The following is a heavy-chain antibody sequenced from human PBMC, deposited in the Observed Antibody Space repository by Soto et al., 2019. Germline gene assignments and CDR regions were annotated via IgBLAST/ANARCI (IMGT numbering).Heavy chain of an antibody. V-gene: IGHV4-4*02. CDR2: IYHSGDT. D-gene: IGHD2-21*02. Sequence: SETLSLTXAVSGGSISSHNWWRCVRQPPGKGLGWIGEIYHSGDTNYSPSLKSRVSISLDKSKNQFSLKLNSLTAADTAVYYCARLVTPDSYFDSWGQGKLVTVSS. CDR3: ARLVTPDSYFDS. J-gene: IGHJ4*02. CDR1: GGSISSHNW.